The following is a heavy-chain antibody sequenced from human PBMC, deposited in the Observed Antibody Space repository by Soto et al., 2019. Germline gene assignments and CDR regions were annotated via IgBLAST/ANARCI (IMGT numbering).Heavy chain of an antibody. V-gene: IGHV3-23*01. J-gene: IGHJ4*02. CDR1: GFTFSSYA. Sequence: LRLSCAASGFTFSSYAMSWVRQAPGKGLEWVSAISGSGGSTYYADSVKGRFTISRDNSKNTLYLQMNSLRAEDTAVYYCAKGSLRFLEWLHYFDYWGQGTLVTVSS. CDR2: ISGSGGST. D-gene: IGHD3-3*01. CDR3: AKGSLRFLEWLHYFDY.